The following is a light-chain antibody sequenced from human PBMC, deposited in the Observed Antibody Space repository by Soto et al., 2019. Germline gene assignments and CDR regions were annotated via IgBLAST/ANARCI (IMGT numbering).Light chain of an antibody. CDR3: QSYDSSLRV. J-gene: IGLJ3*02. V-gene: IGLV1-40*01. CDR2: GNS. Sequence: QSVLTQPPSVSGAPGQRVTISCTGCSSNIGAGYDVHWYQQLPGTAPKLLIYGNSNRPSGVPDRFSGSKSGTSASLAITGLQAEDEADYYCQSYDSSLRVFGGGTKLTVL. CDR1: SSNIGAGYD.